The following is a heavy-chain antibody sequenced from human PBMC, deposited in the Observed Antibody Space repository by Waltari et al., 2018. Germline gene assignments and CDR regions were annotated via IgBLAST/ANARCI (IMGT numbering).Heavy chain of an antibody. CDR3: AKRYSYGYYYYYMDV. J-gene: IGHJ6*03. CDR2: IKQDGSEK. Sequence: EVQLVESGGGLVQPGGSLRLSCAASGFTFSSYWMSWVRQAPGKGLEWVANIKQDGSEKYYVDSVKGRFTISRDNAKNSLYLQMNSLRAEDTAVYYCAKRYSYGYYYYYMDVWGKGTTVTVSS. CDR1: GFTFSSYW. D-gene: IGHD5-18*01. V-gene: IGHV3-7*03.